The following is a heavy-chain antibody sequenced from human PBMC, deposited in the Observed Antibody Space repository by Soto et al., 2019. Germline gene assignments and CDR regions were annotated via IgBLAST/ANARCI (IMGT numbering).Heavy chain of an antibody. J-gene: IGHJ6*02. CDR1: GVTISSSNW. CDR2: IYHSGST. D-gene: IGHD1-26*01. V-gene: IGHV4-4*02. Sequence: SETLSLTCAVSGVTISSSNWWSWVRQPPGKGLEWIGEIYHSGSTNYNPSLKSRVTISVDKSKNQFSLKLSSVTAADTAVYYCARVSGSYYYGMDVWGQGTTVTVSS. CDR3: ARVSGSYYYGMDV.